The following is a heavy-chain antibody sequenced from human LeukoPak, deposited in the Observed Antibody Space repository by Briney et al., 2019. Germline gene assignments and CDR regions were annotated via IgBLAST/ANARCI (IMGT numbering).Heavy chain of an antibody. CDR3: ARVGESYGPHDY. CDR1: GFTFSSYE. V-gene: IGHV3-7*01. CDR2: IKQDGSEK. D-gene: IGHD1-26*01. Sequence: TGGSLRLSCAASGFTFSSYEMNWVRQAPGKGLEWVANIKQDGSEKYYVDSVKGRFTISRDNAKNSLYLQMNSLRAEDTAVYYCARVGESYGPHDYWGQGTLVTVSS. J-gene: IGHJ4*02.